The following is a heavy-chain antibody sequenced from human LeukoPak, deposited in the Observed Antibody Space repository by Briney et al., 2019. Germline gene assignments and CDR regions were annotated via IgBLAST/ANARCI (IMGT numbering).Heavy chain of an antibody. J-gene: IGHJ4*02. CDR2: INQEGSER. Sequence: GGSLRLSCEVSGFIFSSYWMSWVRQAPGKGLEWVGNINQEGSERNHGDSVNGRFTISRDNAENSLYLQMSSLRAEDTAVYYCARIIGAFGTYRYDSWGQGTLVSVSS. D-gene: IGHD3-16*02. CDR1: GFIFSSYW. CDR3: ARIIGAFGTYRYDS. V-gene: IGHV3-7*01.